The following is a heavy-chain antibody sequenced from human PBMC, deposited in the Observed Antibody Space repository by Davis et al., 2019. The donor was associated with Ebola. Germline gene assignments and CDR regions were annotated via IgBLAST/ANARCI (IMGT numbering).Heavy chain of an antibody. V-gene: IGHV3-23*01. CDR1: VITFSSYA. J-gene: IGHJ4*02. CDR2: ISGSGGTT. Sequence: GESLKISCADSVITFSSYAMTWVRQAPGKGLEWVSAISGSGGTTYYAGSVKGRFTVSRDNSKKTMYLQMNSLRAEDTAVYYCARASIQDGYSYRYYFDYWGQGTLVTVSS. CDR3: ARASIQDGYSYRYYFDY. D-gene: IGHD5-18*01.